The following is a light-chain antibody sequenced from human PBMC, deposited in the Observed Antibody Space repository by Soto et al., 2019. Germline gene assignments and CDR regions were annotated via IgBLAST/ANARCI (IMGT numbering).Light chain of an antibody. CDR3: QSYDSSLSGFYV. Sequence: QSVLTQPASVSGAPGQRVTISSTGSSSNIGAGYDVHWYQQLPGRAPKLLIYANSNRPSGVPDRFSGSRSGTSASLAITGLQAEDEADYSCQSYDSSLSGFYVFGTGTKVTVL. CDR2: ANS. J-gene: IGLJ1*01. CDR1: SSNIGAGYD. V-gene: IGLV1-40*01.